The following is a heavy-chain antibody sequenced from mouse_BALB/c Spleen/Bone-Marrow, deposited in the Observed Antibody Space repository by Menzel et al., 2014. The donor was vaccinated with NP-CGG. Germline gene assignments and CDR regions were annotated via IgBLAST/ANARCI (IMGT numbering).Heavy chain of an antibody. CDR2: IDPGNGNT. CDR3: ATGFAY. J-gene: IGHJ3*01. Sequence: LMESGAELVKPGASVKLSCTASGFNIKDTYMHWVKQRPEQGLEWIGRIDPGNGNTKYDPKFQGKATITADPSSNTAYLQLSSLTSEDTAVYYCATGFAYWGQGTLVTVPA. V-gene: IGHV14-3*02. CDR1: GFNIKDTY.